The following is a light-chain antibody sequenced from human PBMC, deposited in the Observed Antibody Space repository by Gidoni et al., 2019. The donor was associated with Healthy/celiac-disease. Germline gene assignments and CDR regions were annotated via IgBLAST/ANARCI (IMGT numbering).Light chain of an antibody. CDR3: LQYGSSLFT. Sequence: EIVLTQSPGTLSLSHGERATLSCRASQSVSSSYLAWYQQKPGQAPRLLIYGASSRATGIPYRFSGSVSGTDVTLTIIRLEPEDFAVYYCLQYGSSLFTFGPGTKVDIK. CDR2: GAS. CDR1: QSVSSSY. J-gene: IGKJ3*01. V-gene: IGKV3-20*01.